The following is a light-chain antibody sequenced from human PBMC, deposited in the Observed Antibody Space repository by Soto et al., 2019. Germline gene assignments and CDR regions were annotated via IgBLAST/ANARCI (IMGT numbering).Light chain of an antibody. CDR2: GNN. J-gene: IGLJ3*02. CDR1: RSNIGSNT. V-gene: IGLV1-44*01. CDR3: AAWDAGLTDPEVV. Sequence: QSVLTQPPSASGTPGQRVTISCSGSRSNIGSNTVNSFQLLPGTAPKLLIYGNNQRPSGVPDRSSGSKSGTSASLAISGLQSDDEDDYFCAAWDAGLTDPEVVFGGGTKVTVL.